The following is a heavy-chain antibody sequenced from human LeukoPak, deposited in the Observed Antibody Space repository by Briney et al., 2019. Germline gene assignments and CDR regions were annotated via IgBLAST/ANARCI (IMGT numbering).Heavy chain of an antibody. CDR2: IEQDGSEK. CDR3: ARDYVAGQKYNWFDP. J-gene: IGHJ5*02. Sequence: GGSLRLSCAASGFTFSSYGMHWVRQAPGKGLEWVANIEQDGSEKYYVDSVKGRFTISRDNAKNSLYLQMNSLRAGDTAVYYCARDYVAGQKYNWFDPWGQGTLVTVSS. CDR1: GFTFSSYG. V-gene: IGHV3-7*03. D-gene: IGHD6-19*01.